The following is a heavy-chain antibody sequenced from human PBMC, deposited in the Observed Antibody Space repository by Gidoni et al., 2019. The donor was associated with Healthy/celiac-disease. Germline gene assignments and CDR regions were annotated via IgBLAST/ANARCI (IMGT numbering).Heavy chain of an antibody. Sequence: QVQLVESGGGVVQPGRSLSLSCAASGFTFSSYAMHWVRPAPGKGLEWVAVRSYDGSNKYYADSVKGRFTISRDNSKNTLYLQMNSLRAEDTAVYYCAREDILTGFDYWGQGTLVTVSS. J-gene: IGHJ4*02. D-gene: IGHD3-9*01. CDR3: AREDILTGFDY. CDR1: GFTFSSYA. CDR2: RSYDGSNK. V-gene: IGHV3-30-3*01.